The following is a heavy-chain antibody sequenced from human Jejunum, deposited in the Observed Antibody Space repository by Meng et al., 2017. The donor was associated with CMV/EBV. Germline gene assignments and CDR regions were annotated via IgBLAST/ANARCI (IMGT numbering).Heavy chain of an antibody. CDR2: ISGSGGST. CDR1: SSYA. CDR3: AKGAYYGSGSSLNWFDP. J-gene: IGHJ5*02. V-gene: IGHV3-23*01. Sequence: SSYAMSWVRQAPGKGLEWVSAISGSGGSTYYADSVKGRFTISRDNSKNTLYLQMNSLRAEDTAIYYCAKGAYYGSGSSLNWFDPWGRGTLVTVSS. D-gene: IGHD3-10*01.